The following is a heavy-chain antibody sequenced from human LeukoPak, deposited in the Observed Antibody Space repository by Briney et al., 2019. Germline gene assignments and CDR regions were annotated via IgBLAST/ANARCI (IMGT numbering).Heavy chain of an antibody. CDR3: ARVTGYVIEDYFDY. CDR1: GYSISSSYY. J-gene: IGHJ4*02. Sequence: SETLSLTCTVSGYSISSSYYWSWIRQPPGKGLEWIGYIYYSGSTNYNPSLKSRVTISVDTSKNQFSLKLRSVTAADTAVYYCARVTGYVIEDYFDYWGQGTLVTVSS. CDR2: IYYSGST. D-gene: IGHD3-22*01. V-gene: IGHV4-61*01.